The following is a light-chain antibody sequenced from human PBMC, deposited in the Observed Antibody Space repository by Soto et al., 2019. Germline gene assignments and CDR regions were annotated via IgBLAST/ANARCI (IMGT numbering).Light chain of an antibody. V-gene: IGKV3-20*01. CDR3: HHYVGSPWA. CDR1: QSVNRF. Sequence: EIVLTQSPGTLSLSPGERATLSCRASQSVNRFLVWFQQKPGQVPRLLIYGASNRATGIPDRFSGSGSETDFTLTITRLEPEDFAVYYCHHYVGSPWAFGQGTKVENK. J-gene: IGKJ1*01. CDR2: GAS.